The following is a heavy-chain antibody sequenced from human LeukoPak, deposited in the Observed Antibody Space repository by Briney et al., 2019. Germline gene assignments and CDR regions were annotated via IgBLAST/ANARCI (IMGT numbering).Heavy chain of an antibody. CDR2: IYYSGST. CDR1: GGSISSGDYY. D-gene: IGHD2-15*01. V-gene: IGHV4-30-4*01. CDR3: ARGDVVVVVQDYYYGMDV. Sequence: SQTLSLTCTVSGGSISSGDYYWSWIRQPPGKGLEWIGYIYYSGSTYYNPSLKSRVTISVDTSKNQFSLKLSSVTAADTAVYYCARGDVVVVVQDYYYGMDVWGQGTTVTVSS. J-gene: IGHJ6*02.